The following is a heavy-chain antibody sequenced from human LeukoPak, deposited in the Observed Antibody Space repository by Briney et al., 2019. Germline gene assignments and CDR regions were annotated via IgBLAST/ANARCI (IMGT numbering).Heavy chain of an antibody. Sequence: IPSETLSLTCAVYGGSFSGYYWSWIRQPPGKGLEWIGEINHSGSTNYNPSLKSRVTISVDTSKNQFSLKLSSVTAADTAVYYCARGHAAVAVTHGMDVWGQGTTVTVSS. CDR3: ARGHAAVAVTHGMDV. D-gene: IGHD6-19*01. V-gene: IGHV4-34*01. J-gene: IGHJ6*02. CDR1: GGSFSGYY. CDR2: INHSGST.